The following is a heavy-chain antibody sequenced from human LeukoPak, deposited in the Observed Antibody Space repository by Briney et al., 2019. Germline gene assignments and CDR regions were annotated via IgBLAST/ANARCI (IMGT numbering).Heavy chain of an antibody. CDR2: INQSGDT. D-gene: IGHD2-15*01. J-gene: IGHJ5*02. V-gene: IGHV4-34*01. Sequence: PSETLSLTCAVYGGSLSVYYWTWIRQSPGKGLEWIGEINQSGDTNYNPSLKSRVTISLDTSKNQFSLKVRSVTAADTAVYYCARLRCSGGSCYPNWFDPWGQGNLVTVSS. CDR1: GGSLSVYY. CDR3: ARLRCSGGSCYPNWFDP.